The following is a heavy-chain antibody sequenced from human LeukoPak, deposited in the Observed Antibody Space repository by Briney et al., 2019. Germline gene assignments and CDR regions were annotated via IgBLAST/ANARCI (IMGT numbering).Heavy chain of an antibody. Sequence: GRSLRLSCAASGFTFSSYAMHWVRQAPGKGLEWVAVISYDGSNKYYADSVKGRFTISRDNSKNTLYMQMNSLRAEDTAVYYCARDRQWELLPQNRGDAFDIWGQGTMVTVSS. CDR3: ARDRQWELLPQNRGDAFDI. D-gene: IGHD1-26*01. CDR2: ISYDGSNK. V-gene: IGHV3-30*01. J-gene: IGHJ3*02. CDR1: GFTFSSYA.